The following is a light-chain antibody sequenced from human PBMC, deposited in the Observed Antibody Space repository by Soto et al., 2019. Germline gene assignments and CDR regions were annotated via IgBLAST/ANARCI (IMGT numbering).Light chain of an antibody. CDR2: NNN. J-gene: IGLJ7*01. CDR3: AAWDDSLNGHAV. Sequence: QSVLTQPPSASGTPGQRVTISCSGSSSNIGSNTVNWYQQLPGTAPKLLIYNNNQRPSGVPDRFSGSKSGTSASPAISGLQSEDEADYYCAAWDDSLNGHAVFGGGTQLTVL. V-gene: IGLV1-44*01. CDR1: SSNIGSNT.